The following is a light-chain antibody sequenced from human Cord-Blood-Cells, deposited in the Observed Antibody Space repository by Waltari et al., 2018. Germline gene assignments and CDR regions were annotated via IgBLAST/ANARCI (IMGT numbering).Light chain of an antibody. CDR3: NSRDSSGNQLVV. CDR2: GKN. Sequence: SSALTQHPAVSVALGRDVGITCPGDSLRSHYPSRYQQKPGQAPVLVNYGKNNRPSVIPDRFSGSSSENTASLTITGAQAEDEADYYCNSRDSSGNQLVVFGGGTKLTVL. CDR1: SLRSHY. J-gene: IGLJ2*01. V-gene: IGLV3-19*01.